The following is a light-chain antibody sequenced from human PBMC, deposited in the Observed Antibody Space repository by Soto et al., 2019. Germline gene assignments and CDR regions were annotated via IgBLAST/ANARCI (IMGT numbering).Light chain of an antibody. CDR3: QQYYSYWT. Sequence: DIQMTQSPSSLSASVADRVTITCRASQSVSNWLAWYQQKSGKAPKLLIYDASSLQSGVPSRFSGSGSGTEFALTISSLQPDDFATYYCQQYYSYWTFGQGTKVDI. CDR1: QSVSNW. CDR2: DAS. V-gene: IGKV1-5*01. J-gene: IGKJ1*01.